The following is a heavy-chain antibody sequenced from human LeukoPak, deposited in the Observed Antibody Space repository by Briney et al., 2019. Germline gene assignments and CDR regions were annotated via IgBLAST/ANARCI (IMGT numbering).Heavy chain of an antibody. D-gene: IGHD2-8*01. V-gene: IGHV4-39*07. CDR3: ATGQFEVYVVRMDY. CDR2: AYHTGAT. Sequence: SETLSLTCSVSDVSISNNGRYWAWIRQSPGKGLEWIGSAYHTGATNYNPSLESRVSMSVDTSKNQFSLRLTSATAADTALYYCATGQFEVYVVRMDYWGQGILVTVSS. J-gene: IGHJ4*02. CDR1: DVSISNNGRY.